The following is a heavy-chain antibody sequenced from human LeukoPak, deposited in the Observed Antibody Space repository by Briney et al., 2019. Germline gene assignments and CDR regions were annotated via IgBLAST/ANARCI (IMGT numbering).Heavy chain of an antibody. CDR2: ITSGGDYI. Sequence: GALRLSCAASGFTFNTFNMNWVRPAPGKGLEWVSSITSGGDYIYYADSVKGRFTTSRDNAKNSLSLRLNSLRVEDTAVYYCARGHYDVLAASYKWTPDYWGQGTLVTVSS. CDR3: ARGHYDVLAASYKWTPDY. CDR1: GFTFNTFN. V-gene: IGHV3-21*01. J-gene: IGHJ4*02. D-gene: IGHD3-9*01.